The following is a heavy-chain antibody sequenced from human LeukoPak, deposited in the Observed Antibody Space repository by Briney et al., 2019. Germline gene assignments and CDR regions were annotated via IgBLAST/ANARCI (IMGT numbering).Heavy chain of an antibody. CDR1: GGSISSYY. V-gene: IGHV4-59*08. J-gene: IGHJ4*02. CDR3: ARGRRFYFDWFGDFDY. CDR2: IYHSGST. Sequence: SETLSLTCTVSGGSISSYYWSWIRQPPGKGLEWIGSIYHSGSTYYNPSLKSRVTISVDTSKNQFSLKLSSVTAADTAVYYCARGRRFYFDWFGDFDYWGQGTLVTVSS. D-gene: IGHD3-9*01.